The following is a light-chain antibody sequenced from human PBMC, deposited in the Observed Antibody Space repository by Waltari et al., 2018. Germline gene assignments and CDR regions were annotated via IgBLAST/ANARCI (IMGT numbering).Light chain of an antibody. V-gene: IGKV3-11*01. Sequence: IVLTQSPATLSLSPGERAILSCRASQSVSGSLAWYQQKPGQAPRLLLFDASKRASGIPARFIGSGSGTDFTLTISGLESEDFAVYFCQQRTNWPGVTFGGGTKVEIK. CDR3: QQRTNWPGVT. J-gene: IGKJ4*01. CDR1: QSVSGS. CDR2: DAS.